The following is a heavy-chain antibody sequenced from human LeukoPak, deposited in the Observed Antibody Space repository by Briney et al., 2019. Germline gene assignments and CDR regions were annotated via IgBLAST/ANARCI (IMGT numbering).Heavy chain of an antibody. CDR3: AKDHGGIAI. Sequence: GGSLTLSCAASGFTFSSYGMHWVRQAPGKGLEWVAVISYDGSNKYYADSVKGRFTISRDNSKNTLYLQMNSLRAEDTAVYYCAKDHGGIAIWGQGTMVTVSS. CDR2: ISYDGSNK. V-gene: IGHV3-30*18. J-gene: IGHJ3*02. D-gene: IGHD6-13*01. CDR1: GFTFSSYG.